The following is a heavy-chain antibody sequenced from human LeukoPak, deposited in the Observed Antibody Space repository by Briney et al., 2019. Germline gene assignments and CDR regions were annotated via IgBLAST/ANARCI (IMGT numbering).Heavy chain of an antibody. Sequence: SETLSLTCTVSGGSISSSSYYWGWIRQPPGKGLEWIGSIYYSGSTYYNPSLKSRVTISVDTSKNQFSLKLSSVTAADTAVYYCATLGTTVTTDYYYYYMDVWGKGTTVTVSS. CDR1: GGSISSSSYY. V-gene: IGHV4-39*01. CDR2: IYYSGST. D-gene: IGHD4-17*01. J-gene: IGHJ6*03. CDR3: ATLGTTVTTDYYYYYMDV.